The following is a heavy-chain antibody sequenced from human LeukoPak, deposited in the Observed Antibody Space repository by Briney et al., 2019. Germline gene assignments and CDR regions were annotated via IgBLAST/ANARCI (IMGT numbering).Heavy chain of an antibody. Sequence: GRSLRLSCAASGFTVSSNYMSWVRQAPGKGLEWVSVIYSGGSTYYADSVKGRFTVSRDNSGNTLFLQMHSLRAEDTAQYYCAKAAMDTTYFDSWGQGTLVTVSS. V-gene: IGHV3-53*01. CDR1: GFTVSSNY. CDR3: AKAAMDTTYFDS. CDR2: IYSGGST. J-gene: IGHJ4*02. D-gene: IGHD5-18*01.